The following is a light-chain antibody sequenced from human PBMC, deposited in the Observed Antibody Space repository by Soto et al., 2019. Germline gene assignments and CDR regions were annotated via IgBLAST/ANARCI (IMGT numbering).Light chain of an antibody. CDR2: EGS. CDR1: SSDVGSYNL. CDR3: CSYAGSIPYV. Sequence: QSALTQPASVSGSPGQSITISCTGTSSDVGSYNLVSWYQQHPGKAPKLMIYEGSKRPSGVSNRFSGSKSGNTASLTISGLQAEDEDDYYCCSYAGSIPYVFGAGTKLTVL. J-gene: IGLJ1*01. V-gene: IGLV2-23*01.